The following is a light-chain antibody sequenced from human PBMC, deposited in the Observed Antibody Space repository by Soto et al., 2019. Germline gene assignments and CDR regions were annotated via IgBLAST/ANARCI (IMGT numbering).Light chain of an antibody. V-gene: IGKV1-39*01. J-gene: IGKJ1*01. CDR3: QQSYSTPWT. CDR2: DAS. Sequence: DIQMTQSPSTLSGSVGDRVTITCRASQTISSGLAWYQQRPGKAPKLLIYDASSLQSGVPSRFSGSGSGTDFTLTISSLQPEDFATYYCQQSYSTPWTFGQGTKVDIK. CDR1: QTISSG.